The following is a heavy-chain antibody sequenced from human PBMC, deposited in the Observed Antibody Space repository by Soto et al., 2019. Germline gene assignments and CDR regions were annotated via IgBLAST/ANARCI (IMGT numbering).Heavy chain of an antibody. D-gene: IGHD3-22*01. CDR3: ARAIVVLTTGYYYHAMDA. CDR2: IIPMFGTA. Sequence: QVQLVQSGAEVKKPGSSVKVSCKASGGTFRSYAMSWVRQAPGQGLEWMGGIIPMFGTANYAQKFQGRVTISADESTSTAYMELSSLRSEDTAVYYCARAIVVLTTGYYYHAMDAWGQGTTVTVSS. CDR1: GGTFRSYA. J-gene: IGHJ6*02. V-gene: IGHV1-69*12.